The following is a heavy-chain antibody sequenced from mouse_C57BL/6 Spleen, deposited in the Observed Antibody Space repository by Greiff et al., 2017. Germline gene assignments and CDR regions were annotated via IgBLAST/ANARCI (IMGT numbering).Heavy chain of an antibody. J-gene: IGHJ1*03. V-gene: IGHV1-64*01. CDR3: ATQTGTEWYFDV. D-gene: IGHD4-1*01. CDR1: GYTFTSYW. CDR2: IHPNSGST. Sequence: QVHVKQPGAELVKPGASVKLSCKASGYTFTSYWMHWVKQRPGQGLEWIGMIHPNSGSTNYNEKFKSKATLTVDKSSSTAYMQLSSLTSEDSAVYYCATQTGTEWYFDVWGTGATVTVSS.